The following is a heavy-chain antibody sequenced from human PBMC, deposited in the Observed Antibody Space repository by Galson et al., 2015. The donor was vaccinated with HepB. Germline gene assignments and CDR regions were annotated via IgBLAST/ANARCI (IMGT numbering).Heavy chain of an antibody. CDR3: ARKYLTNWYFDF. D-gene: IGHD1-1*01. CDR2: ITGSGSNT. V-gene: IGHV3-23*01. CDR1: GFSFGDYA. J-gene: IGHJ4*02. Sequence: SLRLSCAASGFSFGDYAMGWVRQAPGKGLEWVSIITGSGSNTYYGDAVKGRFAISRDNSENTLFLQMNSLRAEDTAVYYCARKYLTNWYFDFWGQGALVTVSS.